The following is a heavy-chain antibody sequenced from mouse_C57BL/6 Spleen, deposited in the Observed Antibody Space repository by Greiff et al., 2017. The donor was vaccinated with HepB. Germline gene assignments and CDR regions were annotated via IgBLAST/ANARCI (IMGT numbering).Heavy chain of an antibody. V-gene: IGHV1-82*01. J-gene: IGHJ4*01. CDR2: IYPGDGDT. D-gene: IGHD1-1*01. CDR3: ARHSYPYAMDY. Sequence: VQLQQSGPELVKPGASVKISCKASGYAFSSSWMNWVKQRPGKGLEWIGRIYPGDGDTNYNGKFKGKATLTADKSSSTAYMQLSSLTSEDSAVYFCARHSYPYAMDYWGQGTSVTVSS. CDR1: GYAFSSSW.